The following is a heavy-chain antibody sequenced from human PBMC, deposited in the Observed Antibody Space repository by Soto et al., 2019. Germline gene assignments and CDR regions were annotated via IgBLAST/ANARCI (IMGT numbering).Heavy chain of an antibody. Sequence: SETLSLTCTVSGGSISSYYWSWIRQPPGKGLEWIGYIYYSGSTNYNPSLKSRVTISVDTSKNQFSLKLSSVTAADTAVYYCERRTPLIHFDYWGQGTLVTVSS. CDR1: GGSISSYY. D-gene: IGHD2-2*01. V-gene: IGHV4-59*01. CDR2: IYYSGST. CDR3: ERRTPLIHFDY. J-gene: IGHJ4*02.